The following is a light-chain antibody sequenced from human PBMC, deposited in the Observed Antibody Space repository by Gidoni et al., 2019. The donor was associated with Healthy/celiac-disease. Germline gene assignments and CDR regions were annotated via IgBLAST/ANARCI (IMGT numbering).Light chain of an antibody. CDR3: MQALQTPGT. V-gene: IGKV2-28*01. J-gene: IGKJ3*01. CDR2: LGS. CDR1: QSLLHRNGYNY. Sequence: DSVMTQSPLSLPVTPGEPASISCRSSQSLLHRNGYNYLDWYLQKPGQSPQLLIYLGSNRASGVPDRFSGSGSGTDFTLKISRVEAEDVGVYYCMQALQTPGTFGPGTKVDIK.